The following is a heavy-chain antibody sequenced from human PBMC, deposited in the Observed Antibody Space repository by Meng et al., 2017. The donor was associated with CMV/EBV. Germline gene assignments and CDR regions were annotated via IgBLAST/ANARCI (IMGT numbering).Heavy chain of an antibody. V-gene: IGHV4-34*01. CDR2: INHSGST. J-gene: IGHJ4*02. CDR1: GGSFSGYY. D-gene: IGHD5-18*01. CDR3: ARGLGYGYFY. Sequence: SETLSLTCAVYGGSFSGYYWSWIRQPPGKGLEWIGEINHSGSTNYNPSLKSRVTISVDTSKNQFSLKPSSVTAADTAVYYCARGLGYGYFYWGQGTLVTVSS.